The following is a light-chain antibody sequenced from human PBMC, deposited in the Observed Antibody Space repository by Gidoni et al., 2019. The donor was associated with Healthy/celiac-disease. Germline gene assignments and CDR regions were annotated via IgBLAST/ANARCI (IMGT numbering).Light chain of an antibody. Sequence: IVLTQSPATLSLSPGERATLSCRASQSVSSYLAWYQPKPGQAPRLLIYDASNRATGIPARFSGSGSGTDFTLTISSLEPEDFAVYYCQQRSNWPTFGQGTKVEIK. CDR3: QQRSNWPT. J-gene: IGKJ1*01. CDR2: DAS. V-gene: IGKV3-11*01. CDR1: QSVSSY.